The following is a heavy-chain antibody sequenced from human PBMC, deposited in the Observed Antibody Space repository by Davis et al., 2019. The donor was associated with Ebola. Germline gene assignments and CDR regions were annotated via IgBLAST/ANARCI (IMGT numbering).Heavy chain of an antibody. V-gene: IGHV4-31*03. CDR3: ARQNGDSRFDYYYGMDV. Sequence: SETLSLTCTVSGGSISSGGYYWSWIHQHPGKGLEWIGYIYYSGSTYYNPSLKSRVTISVDPSKNQFSLKLRSVTAADTAVYYCARQNGDSRFDYYYGMDVWGQGTTVTVSS. J-gene: IGHJ6*02. CDR2: IYYSGST. D-gene: IGHD4-17*01. CDR1: GGSISSGGYY.